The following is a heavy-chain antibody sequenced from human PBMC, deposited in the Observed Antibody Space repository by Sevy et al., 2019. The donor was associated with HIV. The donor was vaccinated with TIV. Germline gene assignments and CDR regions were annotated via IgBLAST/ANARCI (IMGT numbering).Heavy chain of an antibody. J-gene: IGHJ4*02. V-gene: IGHV3-30*02. D-gene: IGHD2-21*01. Sequence: GGCLRLSCAASGFSYSSYGMHWVRQAPGKGLEWVAYIQYDGSNKEYADSVKGRFTISIDNSKNTLDLQMNSLRVEDTAVYYCVKEGGGEGGDHWGQGTLVTVSS. CDR2: IQYDGSNK. CDR3: VKEGGGEGGDH. CDR1: GFSYSSYG.